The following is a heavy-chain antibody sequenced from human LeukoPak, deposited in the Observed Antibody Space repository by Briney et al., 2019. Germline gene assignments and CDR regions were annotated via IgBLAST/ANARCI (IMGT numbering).Heavy chain of an antibody. D-gene: IGHD6-25*01. CDR1: GFTFSSYS. Sequence: GGSLRLSCAASGFTFSSYSMSWVRQAPGRGLEWVSVIYTAGSTYNADSVKGRFTISRDKSKNTLYLQMNTLRAEDTAVYFCAGGNTWPGLSYWGQGTLLTVSS. J-gene: IGHJ4*02. CDR2: IYTAGST. V-gene: IGHV3-53*01. CDR3: AGGNTWPGLSY.